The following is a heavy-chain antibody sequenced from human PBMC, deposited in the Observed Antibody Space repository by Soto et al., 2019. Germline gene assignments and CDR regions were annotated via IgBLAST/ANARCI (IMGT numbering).Heavy chain of an antibody. D-gene: IGHD2-15*01. Sequence: SVKVSCKASGGTFSSYAISWVRQAPGQGLEWMGGIIPIFGTANYAQKFQGRVTITADESTSTAYMELSSLRSEDTAVYYCASPPPLVVAATTPVDYYYYGMDVWGQGTTVTVS. J-gene: IGHJ6*02. CDR3: ASPPPLVVAATTPVDYYYYGMDV. CDR1: GGTFSSYA. CDR2: IIPIFGTA. V-gene: IGHV1-69*13.